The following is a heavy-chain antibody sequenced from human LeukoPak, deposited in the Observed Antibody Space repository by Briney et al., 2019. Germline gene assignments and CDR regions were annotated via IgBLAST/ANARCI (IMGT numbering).Heavy chain of an antibody. CDR2: ISAYNGNT. Sequence: ASVKVSCKASGYTFTGYYMHWVRQAPGQGLEWMGWISAYNGNTNYAQKLQGRVTMTTDTSTSTAYMELRSLRSDDTAVYYCARVPFLTGSGSPDYWGQGTLVTVSS. CDR3: ARVPFLTGSGSPDY. J-gene: IGHJ4*02. V-gene: IGHV1-18*04. CDR1: GYTFTGYY. D-gene: IGHD3-10*01.